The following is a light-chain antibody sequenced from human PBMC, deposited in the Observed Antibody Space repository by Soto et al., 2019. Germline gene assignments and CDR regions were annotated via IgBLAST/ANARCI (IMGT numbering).Light chain of an antibody. Sequence: EIVLTQTPGTLSLSSGERATLSCRASQSVRSIYLAWYQQKPGQAPRLLIYGASSRATGIPDRFGGSGSGTDFNLTISRLEPEYVAVYYCQQYASSPLTFGGGTKVEIK. CDR1: QSVRSIY. J-gene: IGKJ4*01. CDR2: GAS. V-gene: IGKV3-20*01. CDR3: QQYASSPLT.